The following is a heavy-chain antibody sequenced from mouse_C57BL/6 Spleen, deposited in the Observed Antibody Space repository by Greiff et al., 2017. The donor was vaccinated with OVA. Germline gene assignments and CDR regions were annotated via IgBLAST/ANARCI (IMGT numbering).Heavy chain of an antibody. CDR1: GYTFTSYW. J-gene: IGHJ2*01. CDR2: IDPSDSYT. V-gene: IGHV1-69*01. Sequence: QVQLQQPGAELVMPGASVKLSCKASGYTFTSYWMHWVKQRPGQGLEWIGEIDPSDSYTNYNQKFKGKSTLTVDKSSSTAYMQLSSLTSEDSAVYYCARSLDGYPYFDYWGQGTTLTVSS. D-gene: IGHD2-3*01. CDR3: ARSLDGYPYFDY.